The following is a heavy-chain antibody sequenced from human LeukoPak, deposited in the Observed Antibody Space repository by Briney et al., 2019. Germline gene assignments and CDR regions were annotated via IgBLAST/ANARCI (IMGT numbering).Heavy chain of an antibody. CDR1: EFTFSNFA. V-gene: IGHV3-23*01. J-gene: IGHJ4*02. CDR3: AKGSSSSRPYYFDC. CDR2: ITGRGDDT. D-gene: IGHD6-6*01. Sequence: PGGSLRLSCTASEFTFSNFAMSWVRQAPGKRLDWISAITGRGDDTYYADSVKGRFTISRDNSKNTLYLQMNSLRVEDTAVYFCAKGSSSSRPYYFDCWGQGALVTVSS.